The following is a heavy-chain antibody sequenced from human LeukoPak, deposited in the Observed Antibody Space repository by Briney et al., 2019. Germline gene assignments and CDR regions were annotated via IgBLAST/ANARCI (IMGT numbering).Heavy chain of an antibody. J-gene: IGHJ4*02. Sequence: ASVKVSCKASGYTFTSYGISWVRQAPGQGLEWMGWISAYNGNTNYAQKLQGRVTMTTDTSTSTAYMELSSLRSKDTAVYYCARPSSSWYVSYFDYWGQGTLVTVSS. V-gene: IGHV1-18*01. CDR3: ARPSSSWYVSYFDY. CDR1: GYTFTSYG. D-gene: IGHD6-13*01. CDR2: ISAYNGNT.